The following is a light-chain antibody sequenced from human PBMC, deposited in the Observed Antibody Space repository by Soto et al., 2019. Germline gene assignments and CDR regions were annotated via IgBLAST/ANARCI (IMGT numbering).Light chain of an antibody. J-gene: IGKJ2*01. CDR2: KAS. CDR3: QQYNSFPYT. Sequence: DIQMTQSPSTLSASVGDRVTITCRASQSISSWLAWYQQKPGKAPKLLIYKASSLESGVPSRFSGSGSGTQFTLTISSLQPDDFATYYCQQYNSFPYTFGQGTKLEIK. V-gene: IGKV1-5*03. CDR1: QSISSW.